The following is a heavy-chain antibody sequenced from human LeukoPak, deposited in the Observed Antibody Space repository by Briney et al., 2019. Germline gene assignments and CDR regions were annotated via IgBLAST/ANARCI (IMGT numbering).Heavy chain of an antibody. Sequence: GGSLRLSCAASGFTFSSYAMSWVRQAPGKGLEWVSAISGSGGSTYYADSVKGRFTISRDNSKNTLYLQMNSLRAEDTAVYYCAKDHGSGSYYVYDAFDIWGQGTMVTVSS. CDR3: AKDHGSGSYYVYDAFDI. V-gene: IGHV3-23*01. D-gene: IGHD3-10*01. CDR2: ISGSGGST. CDR1: GFTFSSYA. J-gene: IGHJ3*02.